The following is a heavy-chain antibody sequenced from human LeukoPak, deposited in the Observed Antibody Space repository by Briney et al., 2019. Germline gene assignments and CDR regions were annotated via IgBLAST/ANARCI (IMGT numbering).Heavy chain of an antibody. D-gene: IGHD1-1*01. CDR3: ARSGGTTGTTGAFDI. J-gene: IGHJ3*02. CDR2: IYSGGST. Sequence: GGSLRLSCAASRFTVSSNYMSWVRQAPGKGLEWVSVIYSGGSTYYADSVKGRFTISRDNSKNTLYLQMNSLRAEDTAVYYCARSGGTTGTTGAFDIWGQGTMVTVSS. CDR1: RFTVSSNY. V-gene: IGHV3-53*01.